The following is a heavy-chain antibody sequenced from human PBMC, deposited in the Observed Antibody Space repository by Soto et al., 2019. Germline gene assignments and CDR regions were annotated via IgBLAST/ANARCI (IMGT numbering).Heavy chain of an antibody. J-gene: IGHJ5*02. V-gene: IGHV1-69*13. CDR2: IIPIFGTA. CDR3: ARDFGFEETYNWLDP. CDR1: GGTFSTYA. Sequence: GASVKVSCTASGGTFSTYAINWVRQAPGQGLEWMGGIIPIFGTANYAQKFQGRVTIIVDESTNTTYMELSSLRSEDTAVYYCARDFGFEETYNWLDPWGQGTPVTVSS. D-gene: IGHD3-10*01.